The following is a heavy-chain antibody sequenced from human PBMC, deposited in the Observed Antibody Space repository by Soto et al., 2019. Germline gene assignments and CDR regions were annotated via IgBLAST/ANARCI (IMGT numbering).Heavy chain of an antibody. V-gene: IGHV1-69*04. D-gene: IGHD1-1*01. J-gene: IGHJ4*02. CDR1: GGTFSSYT. CDR2: IIPILGIA. CDR3: ARDMVQLERRTGVDY. Sequence: ASVKVSCKASGGTFSSYTISWVRQAPGQGLEWMGRIIPILGIANYAQKFQGRVTITADKSTSTAYMELSSLRSEDTAVYYCARDMVQLERRTGVDYWGQGTLVTVSS.